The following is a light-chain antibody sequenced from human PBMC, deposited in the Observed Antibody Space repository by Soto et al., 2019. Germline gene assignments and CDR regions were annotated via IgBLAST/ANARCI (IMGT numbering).Light chain of an antibody. Sequence: QSVLTQPPSASGTPGQRVTISCSGGSSNIGAYDIHWYQQLPGAAPRLLIYGNSNRPSGVPDRFAGSKSGTSASLAIIGLRVEDEGIYYCQAFDNSLSASGVFGGGTKLTVL. J-gene: IGLJ3*02. CDR1: SSNIGAYD. V-gene: IGLV1-40*01. CDR3: QAFDNSLSASGV. CDR2: GNS.